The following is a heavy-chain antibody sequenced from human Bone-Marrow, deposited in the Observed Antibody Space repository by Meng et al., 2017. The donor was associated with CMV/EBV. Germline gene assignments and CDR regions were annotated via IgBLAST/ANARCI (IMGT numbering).Heavy chain of an antibody. D-gene: IGHD2-2*01. CDR3: ARVLRSIVVVPAAPLGY. CDR1: YTFTGYD. J-gene: IGHJ4*02. CDR2: INPNSGGT. Sequence: YTFTGYDMHWVRQAPGQGLEWMGWINPNSGGTNYAQKFQGRVTMTRDTSISTAYMELSRLRSDDTAVYYCARVLRSIVVVPAAPLGYWGQGTLVTVSS. V-gene: IGHV1-2*02.